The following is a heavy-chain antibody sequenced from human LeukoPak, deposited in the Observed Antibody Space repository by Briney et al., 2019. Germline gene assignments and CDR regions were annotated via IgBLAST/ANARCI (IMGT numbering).Heavy chain of an antibody. Sequence: GASVKVSCKASGYTFTSYYMHWVRQAAGQGLEWMGIINPSGGSTRYAQKFQGRVTMTRDMSTSTVYVELSSLRSEDTAVYYCARVGATRQPTVFDYWGQGTLVTVSS. D-gene: IGHD1-26*01. CDR2: INPSGGST. CDR3: ARVGATRQPTVFDY. V-gene: IGHV1-46*01. CDR1: GYTFTSYY. J-gene: IGHJ4*02.